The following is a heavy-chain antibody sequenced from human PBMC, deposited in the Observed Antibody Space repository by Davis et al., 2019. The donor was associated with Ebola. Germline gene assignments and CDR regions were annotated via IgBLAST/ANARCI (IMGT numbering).Heavy chain of an antibody. CDR3: AKGDYDFWSGYKAGRYGMDV. CDR2: ISYDGSNK. J-gene: IGHJ6*02. Sequence: GESLKISCAASGFTFSSYGMHWFRQAPGKGLEWVAVISYDGSNKYYADSVKGRFTISRDNSKNTLYLQMNSLRAEDTAMYYCAKGDYDFWSGYKAGRYGMDVWGQGTTVTVSS. V-gene: IGHV3-30*18. CDR1: GFTFSSYG. D-gene: IGHD3-3*01.